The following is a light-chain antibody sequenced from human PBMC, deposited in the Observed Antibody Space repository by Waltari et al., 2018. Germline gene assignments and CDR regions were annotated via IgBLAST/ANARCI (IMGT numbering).Light chain of an antibody. CDR3: SSKAGINNVV. Sequence: QSALTQPPSASGSPGQPVTISSPGTSRHRGSSDYVSWYQNHPGQAPKLLIYHVTTRPSGVPDRFAGSKSGNTASLTVSGLQAEDEADYYCSSKAGINNVVFGGGTKLTVL. CDR2: HVT. CDR1: SRHRGSSDY. V-gene: IGLV2-8*01. J-gene: IGLJ2*01.